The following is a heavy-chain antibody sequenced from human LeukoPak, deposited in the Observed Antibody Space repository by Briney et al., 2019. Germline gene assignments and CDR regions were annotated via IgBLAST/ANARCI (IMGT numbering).Heavy chain of an antibody. D-gene: IGHD6-19*01. J-gene: IGHJ5*02. Sequence: PGASVKVSCKASGYTFTGYYMHWVRQAPGQGLEWMGWINPNSGGTNYAQKFQGRVTMTRDTSISTAYMELSRLRSDDTAVYYCARAAVAGMNWFDPWGQGTLVTVSS. CDR2: INPNSGGT. CDR1: GYTFTGYY. V-gene: IGHV1-2*02. CDR3: ARAAVAGMNWFDP.